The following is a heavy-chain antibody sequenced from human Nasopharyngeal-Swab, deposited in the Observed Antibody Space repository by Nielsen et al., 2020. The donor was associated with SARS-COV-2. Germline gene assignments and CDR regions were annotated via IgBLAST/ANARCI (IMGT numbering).Heavy chain of an antibody. D-gene: IGHD2-2*01. CDR2: IIPILGIA. Sequence: SVNVSCKSSGGTFSSYAISWVRQAPGQGREWMGGIIPILGIANYAQKFQGRVTITADKSTSTAYMELSSLRSEDTAVYYCAREYGIVVVPAATGGMDVWGQGTTVTVSS. J-gene: IGHJ6*02. CDR1: GGTFSSYA. CDR3: AREYGIVVVPAATGGMDV. V-gene: IGHV1-69*10.